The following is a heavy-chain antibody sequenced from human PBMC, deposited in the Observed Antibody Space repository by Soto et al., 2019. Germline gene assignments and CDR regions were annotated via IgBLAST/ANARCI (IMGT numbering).Heavy chain of an antibody. D-gene: IGHD1-1*01. CDR2: MNPNSGHT. CDR1: GYTFTSFD. CDR3: TRGRNSGDGYNGGGY. V-gene: IGHV1-8*01. J-gene: IGHJ4*01. Sequence: GASVKVSCKASGYTFTSFDINWVRQATGQGLEWMGWMNPNSGHTGYAQKFQGRVTMTRDTSISTAYMELSSLRYEDTAVYYCTRGRNSGDGYNGGGYWGHGTLVTVSS.